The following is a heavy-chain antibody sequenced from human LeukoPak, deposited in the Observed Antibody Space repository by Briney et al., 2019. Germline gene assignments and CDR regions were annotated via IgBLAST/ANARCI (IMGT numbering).Heavy chain of an antibody. V-gene: IGHV4-59*01. CDR2: VSYSGGT. Sequence: SETLSLTCAVSGGSISRFNWNWIRQSPGKGLEWIGFVSYSGGTIYNPSLKSRGTISVDTSKNQFSLKLRSVTAADTAVYYCGSLPDNNTGYRGDYWGRGTLITVSS. D-gene: IGHD1-1*01. CDR1: GGSISRFN. CDR3: GSLPDNNTGYRGDY. J-gene: IGHJ4*02.